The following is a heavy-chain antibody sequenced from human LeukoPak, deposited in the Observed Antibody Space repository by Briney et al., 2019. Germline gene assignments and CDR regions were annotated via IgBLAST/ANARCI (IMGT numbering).Heavy chain of an antibody. V-gene: IGHV3-11*01. CDR1: GFTFSDYY. CDR3: PRAIYEKQLWSYYFDY. J-gene: IGHJ4*02. CDR2: ISSSGSTI. D-gene: IGHD5-18*01. Sequence: GGALRLSCAASGFTFSDYYMSWIPQAPGKGLGWVSYISSSGSTIDYAHSVKGRFPISRENPKNQLYLQMNSLRAEDTAVYYCPRAIYEKQLWSYYFDYCGEGTLVTVSS.